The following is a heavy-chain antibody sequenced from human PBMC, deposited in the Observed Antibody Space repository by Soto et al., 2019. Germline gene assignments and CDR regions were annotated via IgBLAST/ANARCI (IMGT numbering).Heavy chain of an antibody. CDR3: ARGQRFSDWFDP. V-gene: IGHV4-4*07. CDR2: IYSSGNT. J-gene: IGHJ5*02. D-gene: IGHD3-3*01. Sequence: SATLSLTCTVSGGSISSYYWTWIRQPAGKGLEWIGRIYSSGNTKYNPSLQSRVTMSLDTSNNQFSLRLTSVTAADTAVYYCARGQRFSDWFDPWGQGTLVTVSS. CDR1: GGSISSYY.